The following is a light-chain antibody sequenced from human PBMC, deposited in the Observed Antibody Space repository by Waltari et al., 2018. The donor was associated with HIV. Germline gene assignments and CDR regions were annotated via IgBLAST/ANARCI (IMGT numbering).Light chain of an antibody. J-gene: IGLJ2*01. Sequence: QSALTQPPSASGSPGQSVTISCTGTRSDVGGSDYVSWYQQHPGKAPRLMIYEVFKRPSGVPDRFLGSKSDSGNTASRTVSGLQAKDEADYYCSSYGDGNKLIFGGGTKLTVL. CDR1: RSDVGGSDY. V-gene: IGLV2-8*01. CDR3: SSYGDGNKLI. CDR2: EVF.